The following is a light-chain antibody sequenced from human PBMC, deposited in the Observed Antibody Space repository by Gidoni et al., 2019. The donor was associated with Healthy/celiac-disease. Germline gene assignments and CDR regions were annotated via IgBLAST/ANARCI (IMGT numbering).Light chain of an antibody. Sequence: EIVLTQSPGTLSLSPGERATLSCRASQSVSSSYLAWYQQKPGQAPSLLIYGASSRATGIPDRFSGSGSGTDFTLTISRLEPEDFAVYYCQQYGSSPPITFXQXTRLEIK. V-gene: IGKV3-20*01. J-gene: IGKJ5*01. CDR2: GAS. CDR1: QSVSSSY. CDR3: QQYGSSPPIT.